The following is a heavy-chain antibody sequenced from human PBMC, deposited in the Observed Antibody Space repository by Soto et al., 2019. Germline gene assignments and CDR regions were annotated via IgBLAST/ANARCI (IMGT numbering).Heavy chain of an antibody. CDR2: ISGSGGST. D-gene: IGHD3-3*01. J-gene: IGHJ5*02. Sequence: EVQLLESGGGLVQPGGSLRLSCAASGFAFGNFAMSWVRQGPRKGLEWVSGISGSGGSTYYADSVKGRFTISRDNSKNSLYLQMTSLIAEDAAVYYCAKTREVTYYIFWRGSGNWCLPWDQGTLVTVSS. CDR3: AKTREVTYYIFWRGSGNWCLP. V-gene: IGHV3-23*01. CDR1: GFAFGNFA.